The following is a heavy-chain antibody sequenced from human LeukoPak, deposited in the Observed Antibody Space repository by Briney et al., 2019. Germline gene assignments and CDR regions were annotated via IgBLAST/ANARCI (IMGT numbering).Heavy chain of an antibody. CDR3: ARGPGWFDP. J-gene: IGHJ5*02. CDR2: INHSGST. CDR1: GGSFSGYY. V-gene: IGHV4-34*01. Sequence: PSETLSLTCAVYGGSFSGYYWSWIRQPPGRGLEWIGEINHSGSTNYNPSLKSRVTISVDTSKNQFSLKLSSVTAADTAVYYCARGPGWFDPWGQGTLVTVSS.